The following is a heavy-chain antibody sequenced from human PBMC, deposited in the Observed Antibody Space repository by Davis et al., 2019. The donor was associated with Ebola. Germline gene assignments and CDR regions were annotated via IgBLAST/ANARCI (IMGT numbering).Heavy chain of an antibody. Sequence: GGSLRLSCAASGFTFSSNSMNWVRQAPGKGLEWVSFISSSSNYIYYADSVKGRFTVSRDNATNSRYLQMNSLRAEETAVYYCVRDPALVVTGGGWFFGLWGRGTLVTVSS. J-gene: IGHJ2*01. D-gene: IGHD2-21*02. V-gene: IGHV3-21*01. CDR3: VRDPALVVTGGGWFFGL. CDR2: ISSSSNYI. CDR1: GFTFSSNS.